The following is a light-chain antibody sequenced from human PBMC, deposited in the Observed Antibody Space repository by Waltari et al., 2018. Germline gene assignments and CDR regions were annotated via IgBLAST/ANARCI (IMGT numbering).Light chain of an antibody. J-gene: IGLJ2*01. Sequence: QSALTPPASVSGSPGQSIAISCTGTSSDVGRYNYVPWYQHHPGKAPKLMIYDVTNRPSGVSDRCSGSKSCNTASLTISGLQAEDEADYYCSSYTSSSSYVLFGGGTKLTVL. CDR2: DVT. CDR1: SSDVGRYNY. CDR3: SSYTSSSSYVL. V-gene: IGLV2-14*03.